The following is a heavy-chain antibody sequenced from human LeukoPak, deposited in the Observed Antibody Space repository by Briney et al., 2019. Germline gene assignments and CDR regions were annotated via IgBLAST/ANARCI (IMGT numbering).Heavy chain of an antibody. V-gene: IGHV1-18*01. CDR3: ARVIRSSYGSGSAPYYYYYYYMDV. CDR1: GYTFTSYG. Sequence: ASVKVSCKASGYTFTSYGISWVRQAPGQGLEWMGWISAYNGNTNYAQKLQGRVTMTTDTSTSTACMELRSLRSDDTAVYYCARVIRSSYGSGSAPYYYYYYYMDVWGKGTTVTVSS. J-gene: IGHJ6*03. CDR2: ISAYNGNT. D-gene: IGHD3-10*01.